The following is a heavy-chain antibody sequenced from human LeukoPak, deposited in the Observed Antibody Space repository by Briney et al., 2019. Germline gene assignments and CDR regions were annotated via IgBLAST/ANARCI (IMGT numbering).Heavy chain of an antibody. Sequence: GGSLRLSCAASGFTFSNFAMHWVRQAPGKGLEWVASISYDGNTKNYADSVKGRFTISRDNAKNSLYLQMNSLRAEDTAVYYCASGSGSYYDYWGQGTLVTVSS. V-gene: IGHV3-30*04. CDR1: GFTFSNFA. D-gene: IGHD3-10*01. J-gene: IGHJ4*02. CDR2: ISYDGNTK. CDR3: ASGSGSYYDY.